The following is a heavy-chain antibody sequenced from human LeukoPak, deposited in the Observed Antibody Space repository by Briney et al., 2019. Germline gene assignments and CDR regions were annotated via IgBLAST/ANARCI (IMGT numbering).Heavy chain of an antibody. J-gene: IGHJ3*02. CDR1: GDSVSSNSAA. V-gene: IGHV6-1*01. Sequence: SQTLSLTCAISGDSVSSNSAAWNWIRQSPSRGLEWLGRTYYRSKWYNDYAVSVKSRITINPDTSKNQFSLQLNSVTPEDTAVYYCARDLVGLGAVAGRGDAFDIWGQGTMVTVSS. CDR2: TYYRSKWYN. CDR3: ARDLVGLGAVAGRGDAFDI. D-gene: IGHD6-19*01.